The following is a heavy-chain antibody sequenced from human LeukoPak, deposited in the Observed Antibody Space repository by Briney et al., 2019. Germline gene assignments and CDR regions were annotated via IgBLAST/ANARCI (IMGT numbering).Heavy chain of an antibody. CDR3: ARDSCSGGSCYYYYYMDV. V-gene: IGHV1-69*05. Sequence: GSSVKVSCKASGGTFSSYAISWVRQAPGQGLEWMGGIIPIFGTANYAQKFQGRVTMTTDTSTSTAYMELRSLRSDDTAVYYCARDSCSGGSCYYYYYMDVWGKGTTVTVSS. J-gene: IGHJ6*03. CDR1: GGTFSSYA. CDR2: IIPIFGTA. D-gene: IGHD2-15*01.